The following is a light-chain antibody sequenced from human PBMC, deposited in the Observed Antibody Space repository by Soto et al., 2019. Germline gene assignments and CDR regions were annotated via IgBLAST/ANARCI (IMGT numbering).Light chain of an antibody. CDR1: QSVSSSY. V-gene: IGKV3-20*01. CDR2: GAS. CDR3: QQYGSSRT. Sequence: EIVLTQSPGTLSLSPGERATLSCRASQSVSSSYLAWYKQKPGQAPRLLIYGASSRDTGIPDRFSGSGSGTDLTITISRMEPEDFALYYCQQYGSSRTFGQGTKGEIK. J-gene: IGKJ1*01.